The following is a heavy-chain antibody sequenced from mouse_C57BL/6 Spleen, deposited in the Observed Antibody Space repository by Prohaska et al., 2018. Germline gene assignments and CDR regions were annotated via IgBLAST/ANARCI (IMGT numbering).Heavy chain of an antibody. CDR2: INPNNGGT. D-gene: IGHD1-1*01. Sequence: QSHGKSLEWIGDINPNNGGTIYNQKFKGKATLTVDKSSSTAYMELRSLTSEDTAVYYCARRAYYYGSPQAWFAYWGQGTLVTVSA. J-gene: IGHJ3*01. V-gene: IGHV1-18*01. CDR3: ARRAYYYGSPQAWFAY.